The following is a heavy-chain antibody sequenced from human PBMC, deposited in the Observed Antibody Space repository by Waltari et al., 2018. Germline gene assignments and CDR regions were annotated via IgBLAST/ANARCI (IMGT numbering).Heavy chain of an antibody. D-gene: IGHD3-3*01. CDR3: AKSTAWSGYYLYYFDY. CDR2: ISGSGGST. Sequence: EVQLVESGGGLVQPGGSLRLSCAASGFTFSSYAMSWVSQDPGKGLEWVSAISGSGGSTYYADSVKRRFTISRDNSKNTLYLQMNSLRAEDTAVYYCAKSTAWSGYYLYYFDYWGQGTLVTVSS. J-gene: IGHJ4*02. V-gene: IGHV3-23*04. CDR1: GFTFSSYA.